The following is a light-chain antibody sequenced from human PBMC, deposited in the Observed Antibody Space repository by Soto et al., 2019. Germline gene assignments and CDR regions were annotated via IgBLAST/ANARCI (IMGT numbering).Light chain of an antibody. V-gene: IGKV3-15*01. Sequence: EIVMTQSPAPLSVSPGERATLSCRASQSVSSNFAWYQQKPGQAPRLLIYGASTRATGIPARFSGSGSGTEFTLTISSLQAGDFAVYYCQQYNNWPRGSFGQGTKLEIK. CDR2: GAS. CDR1: QSVSSN. CDR3: QQYNNWPRGS. J-gene: IGKJ2*01.